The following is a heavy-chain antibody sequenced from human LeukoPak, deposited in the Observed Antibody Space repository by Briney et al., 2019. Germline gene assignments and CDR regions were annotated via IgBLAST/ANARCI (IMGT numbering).Heavy chain of an antibody. CDR3: AARTPPLYSSSPGVDY. D-gene: IGHD6-6*01. V-gene: IGHV4-4*07. CDR2: IYTSGST. CDR1: GGSISSSY. J-gene: IGHJ4*02. Sequence: WETLSLTCTVSGGSISSSYWSWVRQPAGKGLEWIGRIYTSGSTNYNPSLKSRVTMSVDTSKNQFSLKLSSVTAADTAVYYCAARTPPLYSSSPGVDYWGQGTLVTLSS.